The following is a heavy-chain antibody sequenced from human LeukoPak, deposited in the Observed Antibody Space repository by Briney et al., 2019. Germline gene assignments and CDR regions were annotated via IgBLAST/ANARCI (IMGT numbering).Heavy chain of an antibody. V-gene: IGHV3-23*01. CDR3: AKVGPIAAAGYGTFDI. CDR2: ISGSGDST. D-gene: IGHD6-13*01. CDR1: GFSFSSYA. J-gene: IGHJ3*02. Sequence: PGGSLRLSCAASGFSFSSYAMSWVRQAPGRGLEWVSAISGSGDSTYYADSVKGRFTISRDNSKNTLYLQMNSLRAEDTAVYHCAKVGPIAAAGYGTFDIWGQGTMVTVSS.